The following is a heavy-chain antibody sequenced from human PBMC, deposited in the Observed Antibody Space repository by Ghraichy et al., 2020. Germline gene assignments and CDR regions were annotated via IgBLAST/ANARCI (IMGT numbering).Heavy chain of an antibody. J-gene: IGHJ6*02. D-gene: IGHD4-23*01. CDR2: ITSSGRTI. CDR3: ARASRVVRFFYYDGMDV. CDR1: GFTLSNYG. V-gene: IGHV3-48*02. Sequence: GESLNISCVGSGFTLSNYGINWVRQSPGKGLEWVSYITSSGRTISYADSVKGRFTISRDNAQNSLYLQMNSLRDEDTAVYYCARASRVVRFFYYDGMDVWGQGTTVTVSS.